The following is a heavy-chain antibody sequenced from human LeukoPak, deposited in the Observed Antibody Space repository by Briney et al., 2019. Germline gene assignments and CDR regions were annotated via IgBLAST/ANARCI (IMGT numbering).Heavy chain of an antibody. CDR2: IYYSGGT. Sequence: SETLSLTCTVSGGSISSNGYYWAWFRQPPGKGLEWIGSIYYSGGTYYNPSLKSRVTISIDTSKNQFSLKLRSVTAADTAVYYCARDGNALGGQGTLVTVSS. CDR1: GGSISSNGYY. V-gene: IGHV4-39*07. CDR3: ARDGNAL. J-gene: IGHJ4*02. D-gene: IGHD1-1*01.